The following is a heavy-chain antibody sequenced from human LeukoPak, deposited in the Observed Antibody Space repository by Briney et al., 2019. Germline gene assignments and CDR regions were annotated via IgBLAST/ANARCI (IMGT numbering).Heavy chain of an antibody. CDR1: GGSFSDYY. J-gene: IGHJ4*02. CDR3: ARVTGYMIEDYFDY. Sequence: SETLSLTCAVYGGSFSDYYWSWIRQPPGKGLEWIGEINHSGGANYNPSLKSRVTISVDTSKNQFSLKLSSVTAADTAVYYCARVTGYMIEDYFDYWGQGTLVTVSS. CDR2: INHSGGA. D-gene: IGHD3-22*01. V-gene: IGHV4-34*01.